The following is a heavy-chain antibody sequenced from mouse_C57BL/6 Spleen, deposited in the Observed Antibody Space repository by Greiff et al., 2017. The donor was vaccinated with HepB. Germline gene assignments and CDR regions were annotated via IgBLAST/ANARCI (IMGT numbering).Heavy chain of an antibody. V-gene: IGHV5-17*01. CDR1: GFTFSDYG. D-gene: IGHD1-1*01. CDR3: ARHYYGSSPAWFAY. CDR2: ISSGSSTI. J-gene: IGHJ3*01. Sequence: EVKLMESGGGLVKPGGSLKLSCAASGFTFSDYGMHWVRQAPEKGLEWVAYISSGSSTIYYADTVKGRFTISRDNAKNTLFLQMTSLRSEDTAMYYCARHYYGSSPAWFAYWGQGTLVTVSA.